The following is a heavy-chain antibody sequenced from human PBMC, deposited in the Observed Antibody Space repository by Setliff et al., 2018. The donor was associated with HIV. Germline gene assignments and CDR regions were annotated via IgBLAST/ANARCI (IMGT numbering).Heavy chain of an antibody. CDR1: SGSISSGTYY. CDR2: IYYSGST. V-gene: IGHV4-31*03. D-gene: IGHD7-27*01. CDR3: AREYRTGEFDY. J-gene: IGHJ4*02. Sequence: LSLTCTVSSGSISSGTYYWSWIRQYPGKGLEWIGYIYYSGSTYYNPSLKSRVTISVDTSKNQFSLKLSSVTAADTAVYYCAREYRTGEFDYWGQGTLVTVSS.